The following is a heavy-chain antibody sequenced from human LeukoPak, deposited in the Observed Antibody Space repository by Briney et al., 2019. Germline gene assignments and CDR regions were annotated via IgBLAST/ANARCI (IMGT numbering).Heavy chain of an antibody. CDR2: IIPILGTA. Sequence: SVKVSCKASGGTFSSYAISWVRQAPGQGLEWMGGIIPILGTANYAQKFQGRVTITTDESTSTAYMELSSLRSEDTAVYYCARDQYGSGSGGFVYWGQGTLVTASS. CDR3: ARDQYGSGSGGFVY. J-gene: IGHJ4*02. D-gene: IGHD3-10*01. V-gene: IGHV1-69*05. CDR1: GGTFSSYA.